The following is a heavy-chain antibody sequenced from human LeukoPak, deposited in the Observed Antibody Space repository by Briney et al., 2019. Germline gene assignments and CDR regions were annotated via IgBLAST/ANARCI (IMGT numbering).Heavy chain of an antibody. CDR1: GYTFTGYY. J-gene: IGHJ4*02. D-gene: IGHD3-22*01. V-gene: IGHV1-18*01. Sequence: ASVKVSCKASGYTFTGYYMHWVRQAPGQGLEWMGRISVYNDNTNYAQKFQGRVTMTTDTYTGTAYMELTSLRSDDTAVYYCARDRRVRGCYDTSGYSCDYWGQGTLVTVSS. CDR3: ARDRRVRGCYDTSGYSCDY. CDR2: ISVYNDNT.